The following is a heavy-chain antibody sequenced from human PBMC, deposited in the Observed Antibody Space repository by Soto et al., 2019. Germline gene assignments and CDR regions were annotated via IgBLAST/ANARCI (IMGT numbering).Heavy chain of an antibody. J-gene: IGHJ6*02. CDR3: ARSPRGGRYVEWIDYGMDG. V-gene: IGHV2-70*01. CDR1: GFSLSTSGMC. Sequence: SCHTLVNPTQTLTLTCTFSGFSLSTSGMCVSWIRQPPGKALEWLALIDWDDDKYYSTSLKTRLTISKDTSKNQVVLTMTNIDNVETDTYYCARSPRGGRYVEWIDYGMDGWGQGNKV. CDR2: IDWDDDK. D-gene: IGHD3-9*01.